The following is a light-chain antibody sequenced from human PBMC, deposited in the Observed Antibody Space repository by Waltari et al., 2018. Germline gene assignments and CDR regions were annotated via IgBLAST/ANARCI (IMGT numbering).Light chain of an antibody. J-gene: IGKJ1*01. CDR2: HAS. Sequence: EIVLTQSPGTLSLSPGERATLSCRASQSLSIYLAWYQQKPGGAPRLLIYHASSRATGVPDRFSGSGSWTDFSLTISGLEPEDFAVYYCQHYVSLPVTFGQGTKVEIK. CDR1: QSLSIY. V-gene: IGKV3-20*01. CDR3: QHYVSLPVT.